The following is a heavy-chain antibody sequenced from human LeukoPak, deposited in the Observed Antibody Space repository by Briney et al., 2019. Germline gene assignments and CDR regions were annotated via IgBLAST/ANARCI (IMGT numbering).Heavy chain of an antibody. J-gene: IGHJ4*02. CDR1: GFTFSSYA. V-gene: IGHV3-30-3*01. Sequence: QPGRSLRLSCAASGFTFSSYAMHWVRQAPGKGLDWVAVISCDGNNKYYADSVKGRLTISRDNFKNTLYLRMNSLRAEDTDVYYCARDRDFDSSGDYYIFGYWGQGTLVTVSS. CDR2: ISCDGNNK. CDR3: ARDRDFDSSGDYYIFGY. D-gene: IGHD3-22*01.